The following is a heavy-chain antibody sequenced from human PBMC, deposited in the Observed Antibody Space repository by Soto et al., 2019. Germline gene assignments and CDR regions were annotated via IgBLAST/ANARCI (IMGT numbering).Heavy chain of an antibody. CDR1: GDSVSSISSA. CDR3: TRDWNGMNV. V-gene: IGHV6-1*01. Sequence: SQTLSLACAISGDSVSSISSACNFIRQSPSRGLEWLGRTYYRSKWYNDYEESVKSRISINPDTSKNQFSLQLSSVTPEDTAVYYCTRDWNGMNVWGQGTTVTVSS. D-gene: IGHD3-3*01. J-gene: IGHJ6*02. CDR2: TYYRSKWYN.